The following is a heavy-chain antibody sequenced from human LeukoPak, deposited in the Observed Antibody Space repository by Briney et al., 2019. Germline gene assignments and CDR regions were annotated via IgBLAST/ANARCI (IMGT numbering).Heavy chain of an antibody. CDR3: ATVRLWLMRGRPTQPYYFDY. Sequence: ASVKVSCKVSGYTLTELSMHWVRQAPGKGLGWMGSFDPEDGETINAQKFQGRVTMTEDTSTDTAYMELSSLRSEDTAVYYCATVRLWLMRGRPTQPYYFDYWGQGTLVTVSS. CDR1: GYTLTELS. V-gene: IGHV1-24*01. J-gene: IGHJ4*02. D-gene: IGHD5-18*01. CDR2: FDPEDGET.